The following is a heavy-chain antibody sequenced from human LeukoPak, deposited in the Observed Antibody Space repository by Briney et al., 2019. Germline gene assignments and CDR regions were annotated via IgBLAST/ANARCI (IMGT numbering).Heavy chain of an antibody. CDR2: IYHAGTT. CDR1: GGSISSHY. CDR3: MRTYCSSTSCHYFDY. J-gene: IGHJ4*02. V-gene: IGHV4-59*11. D-gene: IGHD2-2*01. Sequence: PSETLSLTCSVSGGSISSHYWSWIRQPPGKGLEWIGEIYHAGTTNYNPSLESRVTISVDNSRNQFSLKLTSVTAADTALYYCMRTYCSSTSCHYFDYWGQGTLVTVSS.